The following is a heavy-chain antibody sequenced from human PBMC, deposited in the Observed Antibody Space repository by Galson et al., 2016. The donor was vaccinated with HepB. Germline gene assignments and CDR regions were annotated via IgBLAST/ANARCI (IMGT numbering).Heavy chain of an antibody. V-gene: IGHV3-23*01. D-gene: IGHD3-10*01. J-gene: IGHJ5*02. CDR3: ARGYGSGTYFVNNWFDP. CDR1: GFIFSSYT. Sequence: SLRLSCAASGFIFSSYTMDWVRQAPGKRLEWVSAISGSGGGTSSADSVKGRFTISRDNSKNTLYLQLNNLRAGDTAVYYCARGYGSGTYFVNNWFDPWGQGTLVTVSS. CDR2: ISGSGGGT.